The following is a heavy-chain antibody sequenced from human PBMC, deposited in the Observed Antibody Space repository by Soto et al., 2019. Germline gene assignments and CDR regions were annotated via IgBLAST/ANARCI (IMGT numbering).Heavy chain of an antibody. CDR3: ARDKITGLFDY. CDR2: INHSGST. J-gene: IGHJ4*02. Sequence: QVQLQQWGAGLLKPSETLSLTCAVYGGSFSGYYWTWIRQPPGTGLEWIGEINHSGSTNYNPSLKPPVNISVDASNNQSSLKLTSVSAADTVVDYCARDKITGLFDYWGQGTLVTSSS. CDR1: GGSFSGYY. V-gene: IGHV4-34*01. D-gene: IGHD2-8*02.